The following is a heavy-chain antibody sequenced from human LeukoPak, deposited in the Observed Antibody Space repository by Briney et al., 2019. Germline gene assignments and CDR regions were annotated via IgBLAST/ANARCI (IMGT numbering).Heavy chain of an antibody. CDR3: ATLPNYSYGHPYYFDY. J-gene: IGHJ4*02. D-gene: IGHD5-18*01. V-gene: IGHV3-30*03. CDR2: ISYDGNKE. Sequence: GGSLRLSCAASGFTFNTFGIHWVRQAPGKGLDWVAVISYDGNKEYYADSVKGRFTISRDNSKNTLYLQMNSLRAEDTAVYYCATLPNYSYGHPYYFDYWGQGTLVTVSS. CDR1: GFTFNTFG.